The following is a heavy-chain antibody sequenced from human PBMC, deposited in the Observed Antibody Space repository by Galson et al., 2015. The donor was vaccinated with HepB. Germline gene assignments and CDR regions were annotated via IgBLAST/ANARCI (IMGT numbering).Heavy chain of an antibody. CDR2: INPSGGST. CDR1: GYTFTSYY. D-gene: IGHD6-19*01. CDR3: ARGGSGWDSWYNWFDP. J-gene: IGHJ5*02. Sequence: SVKVSCKASGYTFTSYYIHWVRQPPGQGLEWMGIINPSGGSTSYAQKFQGIVTMTSDTSKSSVYMELSSLRSEVTAGYYCARGGSGWDSWYNWFDPWGQGTLVTVSS. V-gene: IGHV1-46*01.